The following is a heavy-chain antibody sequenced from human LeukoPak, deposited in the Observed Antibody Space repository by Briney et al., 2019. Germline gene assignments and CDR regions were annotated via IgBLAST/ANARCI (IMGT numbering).Heavy chain of an antibody. CDR2: INHSGST. V-gene: IGHV4-34*01. D-gene: IGHD3-16*01. J-gene: IGHJ4*02. Sequence: PSETLSLTCAVYGGSFSGYYWSWIRQPPGKGLEWIGEINHSGSTNYNPSLKSRVTISVDTSKNQFSLKLSSVTAADTAVYYCARVPYYDYVWGSYFGSWGQGTLVPVSS. CDR3: ARVPYYDYVWGSYFGS. CDR1: GGSFSGYY.